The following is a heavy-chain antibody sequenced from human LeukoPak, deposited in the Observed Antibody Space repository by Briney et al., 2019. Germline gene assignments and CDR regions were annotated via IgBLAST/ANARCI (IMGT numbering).Heavy chain of an antibody. D-gene: IGHD5-12*01. J-gene: IGHJ4*02. CDR3: ARGERGYSDYDPMYYFDY. CDR1: GYIFTSYY. Sequence: ASVKVSCKASGYIFTSYYIHWVRQAPGQGLEWMGIINPSGGSTSYAQKFQGRVTMTRDMSTTTVYMELSSLRFEDTAVYYCARGERGYSDYDPMYYFDYWGQGTLVTVSS. V-gene: IGHV1-46*01. CDR2: INPSGGST.